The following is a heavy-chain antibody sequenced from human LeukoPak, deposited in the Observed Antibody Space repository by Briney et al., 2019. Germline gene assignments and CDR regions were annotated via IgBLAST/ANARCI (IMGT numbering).Heavy chain of an antibody. Sequence: ASETLSLTCAVYGGSFSGYYWSWIRQPPGKGLEWIGEINHSGSTNYNPSLKSRVTISVDTSKNQFSLKLSSVTAADTAVYYCARRKGRFFFDYWGQGTLVTVSS. J-gene: IGHJ4*02. CDR2: INHSGST. CDR1: GGSFSGYY. D-gene: IGHD1-14*01. CDR3: ARRKGRFFFDY. V-gene: IGHV4-34*01.